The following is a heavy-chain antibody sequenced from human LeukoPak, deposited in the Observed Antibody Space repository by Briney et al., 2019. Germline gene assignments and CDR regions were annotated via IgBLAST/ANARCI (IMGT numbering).Heavy chain of an antibody. Sequence: SGTLSLTCAVYGGSFSGYYWSWIRQPPGKGLEWIGEINHSGSTNYNPSLKSRVTISVDTSKNQFSLNLTSVTAADTAVYYCARGAGYSREVNFYHYMDVWGKGTTVTVSS. CDR1: GGSFSGYY. V-gene: IGHV4-34*01. J-gene: IGHJ6*03. CDR3: ARGAGYSREVNFYHYMDV. D-gene: IGHD1-26*01. CDR2: INHSGST.